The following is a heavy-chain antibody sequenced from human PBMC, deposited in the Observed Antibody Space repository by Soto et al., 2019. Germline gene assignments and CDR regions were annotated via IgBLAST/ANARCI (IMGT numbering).Heavy chain of an antibody. CDR1: GFTFTNYG. V-gene: IGHV3-33*01. Sequence: QVQLVESGGGVVQPGSSLRLSCATSGFTFTNYGMHWVRQAPGKGLEWVAVIWLDGSKENYADSVKGRFTISRDNSKNTVYLQMNSLRAEDTAVYYCARELGTSGLGVCDCRGQGTLVTVSS. D-gene: IGHD3-3*01. CDR3: ARELGTSGLGVCDC. J-gene: IGHJ4*02. CDR2: IWLDGSKE.